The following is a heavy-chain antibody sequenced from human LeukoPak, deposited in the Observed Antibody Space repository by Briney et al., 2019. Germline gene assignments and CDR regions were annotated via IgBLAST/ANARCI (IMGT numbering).Heavy chain of an antibody. CDR1: GFTFDDYA. CDR3: AKEAEVGWGMDV. V-gene: IGHV3-9*01. Sequence: GRSLRLSCAASGFTFDDYAMHWVRQAPGKCLEWVSGISWNSGSIGYADSVKGRFTISRDNAKNSLYLQMNSLRAEDTALYYCAKEAEVGWGMDVWGQGTTVTVSS. CDR2: ISWNSGSI. J-gene: IGHJ6*02. D-gene: IGHD1-14*01.